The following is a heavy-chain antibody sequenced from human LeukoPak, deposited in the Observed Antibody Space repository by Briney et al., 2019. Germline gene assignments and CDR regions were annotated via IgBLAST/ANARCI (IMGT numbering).Heavy chain of an antibody. D-gene: IGHD2-2*03. Sequence: SETLSLTCAVYGGSLNGHYWSWIRQPPGKGLEWIGEGSESGGTKFNPSLKSRVTISADTSKNQFSLKLNSVTAADTAVYYCARHPVLDIVVVPAAPPDIWGQGTMVTVSS. CDR2: GSESGGT. CDR1: GGSLNGHY. CDR3: ARHPVLDIVVVPAAPPDI. V-gene: IGHV4-34*01. J-gene: IGHJ3*02.